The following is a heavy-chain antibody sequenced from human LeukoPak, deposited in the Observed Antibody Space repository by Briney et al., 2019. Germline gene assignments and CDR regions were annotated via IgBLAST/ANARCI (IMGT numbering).Heavy chain of an antibody. CDR2: LFYTGST. Sequence: SETLSLACIVSGGSISSSGYYWGWIRQSPGKGMEWIASLFYTGSTHYNPSLKSRVTISVDTSKNQFSLKLSSVTAADTAVYYCARDPPSTSYYYDRAVWGQGTLVTVSS. V-gene: IGHV4-39*07. D-gene: IGHD3-22*01. J-gene: IGHJ4*02. CDR3: ARDPPSTSYYYDRAV. CDR1: GGSISSSGYY.